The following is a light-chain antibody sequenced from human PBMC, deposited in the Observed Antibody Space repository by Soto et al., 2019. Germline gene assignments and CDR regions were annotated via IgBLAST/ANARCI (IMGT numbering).Light chain of an antibody. CDR3: GSYTSSSTPDV. CDR1: SSDVGGSNY. V-gene: IGLV2-14*01. J-gene: IGLJ1*01. Sequence: QSVLTQPASVSGSPGQSITISCTGTSSDVGGSNYVSWYQQHPGKAPKLMIYDVSNRPSGVSNRFSGSKSGNTASLTISGLQAEDEADYYCGSYTSSSTPDVFGTGTKLTVL. CDR2: DVS.